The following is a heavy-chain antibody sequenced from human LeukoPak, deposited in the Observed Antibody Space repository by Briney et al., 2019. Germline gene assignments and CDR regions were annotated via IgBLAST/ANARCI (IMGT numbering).Heavy chain of an antibody. CDR1: GGSISTNTDY. J-gene: IGHJ4*02. CDR2: IYYSGST. V-gene: IGHV4-39*01. CDR3: ARGGYSSSRY. D-gene: IGHD6-13*01. Sequence: PSQTLSLTCTVSGGSISTNTDYWGWVRQPPGKGLEWIGSIYYSGSTYYSPSLKSRVTISVDTSKNQFSLKLSSVTAADTAVYYCARGGYSSSRYWGQGTLVTVSS.